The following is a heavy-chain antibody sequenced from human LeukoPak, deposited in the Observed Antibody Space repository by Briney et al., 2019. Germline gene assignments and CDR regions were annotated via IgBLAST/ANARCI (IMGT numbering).Heavy chain of an antibody. D-gene: IGHD6-19*01. CDR2: INTAADA. CDR1: GFAFSNYD. CDR3: VRAPPGTGWLIDH. V-gene: IGHV3-13*04. J-gene: IGHJ4*02. Sequence: GGSLRLSCAASGFAFSNYDMLWVRQATGKGLEWVSAINTAADAYYPDSVKGRFTISRENAKSSLYLQMNSLRVGDTAVYYCVRAPPGTGWLIDHWGQGTLVAVSS.